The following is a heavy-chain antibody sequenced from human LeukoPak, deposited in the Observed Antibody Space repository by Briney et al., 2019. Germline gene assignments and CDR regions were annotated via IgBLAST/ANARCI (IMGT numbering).Heavy chain of an antibody. CDR1: GGSISSYY. V-gene: IGHV4-59*01. Sequence: PSETLSLTCTVSGGSISSYYWNWIRKPPGKGLEWIGYIYYSGSTNYNPSLKSRVTISVDTSKNQFSLKLSSVTAADTAVYYCARVTLEVGDYVAWYYYYGMDVWGQGTTVTVSS. D-gene: IGHD4-17*01. J-gene: IGHJ6*02. CDR3: ARVTLEVGDYVAWYYYYGMDV. CDR2: IYYSGST.